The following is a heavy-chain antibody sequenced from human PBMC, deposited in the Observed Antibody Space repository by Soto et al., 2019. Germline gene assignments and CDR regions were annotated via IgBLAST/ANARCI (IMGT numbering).Heavy chain of an antibody. J-gene: IGHJ6*02. CDR2: INTDGNT. V-gene: IGHV3-74*01. D-gene: IGHD2-2*01. CDR3: AKGPAIVLVPAAMNYYYGMDV. CDR1: GFTFSSYW. Sequence: PGESLKISCAASGFTFSSYWMHWVRQAPGKGLVWVSRINTDGNTVYADSVKGRFTISRDNAKNTLYLQMNSLRAEDTALYYCAKGPAIVLVPAAMNYYYGMDVWGQGTTVTVSS.